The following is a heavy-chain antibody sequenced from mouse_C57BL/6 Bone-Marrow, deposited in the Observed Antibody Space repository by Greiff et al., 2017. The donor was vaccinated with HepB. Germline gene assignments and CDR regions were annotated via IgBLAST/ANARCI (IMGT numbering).Heavy chain of an antibody. CDR3: ARDYPYYAMDY. J-gene: IGHJ4*01. Sequence: EVKLMESGGGLVKPGGSLKLSCAASGFTFSSYAMSWVRQTPEKRLEWVATISYGGSYTYYPDNVKGRFTISRDNAKNNLYLQMSHLKSEDTAMYYCARDYPYYAMDYWGQGTSVTVSS. CDR2: ISYGGSYT. V-gene: IGHV5-4*01. CDR1: GFTFSSYA.